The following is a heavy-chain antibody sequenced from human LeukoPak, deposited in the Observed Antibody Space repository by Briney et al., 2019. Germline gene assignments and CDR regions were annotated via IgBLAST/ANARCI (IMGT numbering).Heavy chain of an antibody. J-gene: IGHJ4*02. CDR1: GFTFSDYY. CDR3: TREDFYYASGY. Sequence: GGSLRLSCAASGFTFSDYYMSWVRQAPGKGLEWVSYISGSGTTIYYADSVRGRFIISRDNARNSLFLQMNSLRAEDTAMYYCTREDFYYASGYWGQGTLVTVSS. V-gene: IGHV3-11*04. CDR2: ISGSGTTI. D-gene: IGHD3-10*01.